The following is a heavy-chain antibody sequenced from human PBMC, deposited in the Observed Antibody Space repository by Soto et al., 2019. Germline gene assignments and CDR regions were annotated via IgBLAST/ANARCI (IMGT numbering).Heavy chain of an antibody. V-gene: IGHV3-30-3*01. J-gene: IGHJ6*02. D-gene: IGHD3-10*01. CDR3: ARSGFYGSGILYFYGVDV. CDR1: GFTFGAYA. Sequence: QVQLVESGGGEVQPGRSLRLSCAASGFTFGAYALHWVRQAPGTGLEWVATVSYGDSNKYYADSVKGRFTISRDNSKKTLFLQMNSLKVEDTAIYYCARSGFYGSGILYFYGVDVWGQGTTVTVSS. CDR2: VSYGDSNK.